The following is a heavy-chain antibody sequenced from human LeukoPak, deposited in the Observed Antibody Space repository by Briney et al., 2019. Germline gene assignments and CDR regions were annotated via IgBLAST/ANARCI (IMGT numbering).Heavy chain of an antibody. D-gene: IGHD1-26*01. CDR2: ISGSGSTK. CDR1: GFTFSRYT. Sequence: GGSLRLSCAASGFTFSRYTMNWVRQAPGKGLEWVSYISGSGSTKYYADSVKGRFTISRDNAKNSLYLQMNSLRAEDTAVYYCPRGSEWDLLGSCDYWGQGTLVTVSS. CDR3: PRGSEWDLLGSCDY. V-gene: IGHV3-48*04. J-gene: IGHJ4*02.